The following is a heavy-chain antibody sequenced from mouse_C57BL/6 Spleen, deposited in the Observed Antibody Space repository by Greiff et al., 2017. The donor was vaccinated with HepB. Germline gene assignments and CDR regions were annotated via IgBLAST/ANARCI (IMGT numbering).Heavy chain of an antibody. D-gene: IGHD4-1*01. CDR3: TRAGTFYAMDY. J-gene: IGHJ4*01. V-gene: IGHV14-1*01. CDR1: GFNIKDYY. CDR2: IDPEDGDT. Sequence: EVQLQQSGAELVRPGASVKLSCTASGFNIKDYYMHWVKQRPEQGLEWIGRIDPEDGDTEYAPKFQGKATMTADTSSNTAYLQLSSLTSEDTAVYYCTRAGTFYAMDYWGQGTSVTVSS.